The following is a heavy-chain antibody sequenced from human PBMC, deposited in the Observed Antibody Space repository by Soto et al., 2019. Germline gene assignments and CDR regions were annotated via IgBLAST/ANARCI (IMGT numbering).Heavy chain of an antibody. CDR2: IYYSGST. D-gene: IGHD1-26*01. CDR3: ARLVLAVGPTTGGSGDGTDV. J-gene: IGHJ6*02. Sequence: PSETLSLTCTVSGGSISRSSDYWGWIRQPPGKGLEWIGSIYYSGSTYYNPSLKSRVTISVDTSKNQFSLKLSSVTAADTAVYYCARLVLAVGPTTGGSGDGTDVWGQGTTVTVSS. CDR1: GGSISRSSDY. V-gene: IGHV4-39*01.